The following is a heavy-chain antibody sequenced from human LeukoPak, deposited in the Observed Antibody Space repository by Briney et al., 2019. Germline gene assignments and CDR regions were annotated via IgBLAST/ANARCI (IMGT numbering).Heavy chain of an antibody. CDR2: MNPNSGNT. CDR3: ARRDQHTRGFDP. CDR1: GYTFTSYG. J-gene: IGHJ5*02. D-gene: IGHD2-21*01. V-gene: IGHV1-8*03. Sequence: ASVKVSCKASGYTFTSYGITWVRQAPGQGLEWMGWMNPNSGNTGYAQKFQGRVTITRNTSISTAYMELSSLRSEDTAVYYCARRDQHTRGFDPWGQGTLVTVSS.